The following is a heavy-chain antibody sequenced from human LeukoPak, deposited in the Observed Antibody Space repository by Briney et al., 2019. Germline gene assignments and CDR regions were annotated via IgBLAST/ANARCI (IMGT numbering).Heavy chain of an antibody. CDR1: GFTFSSYA. Sequence: GGSLRLSCAASGFTFSSYAMSWVRQAPGKGLEWVSAISGSGGSTYYADSVKGRFTISRDNSMNTLYLQMNSLRAEDTAVYYCAKAVGATSNFDYWGQGTLVTVSS. J-gene: IGHJ4*02. D-gene: IGHD1-26*01. V-gene: IGHV3-23*01. CDR2: ISGSGGST. CDR3: AKAVGATSNFDY.